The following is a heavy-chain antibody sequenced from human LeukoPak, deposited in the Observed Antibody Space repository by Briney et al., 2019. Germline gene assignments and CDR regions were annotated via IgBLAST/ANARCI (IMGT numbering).Heavy chain of an antibody. Sequence: ASVKVSCKASGYTCTGYYMHWVRQAPGQGLEWMGRISPNSGGTNYAQKFQGRVTMTRDTSISTAYMELSRLRSDDTAVYYCAREKYSSGWYYFDYWGQGTLVTVSS. CDR1: GYTCTGYY. V-gene: IGHV1-2*06. D-gene: IGHD6-19*01. J-gene: IGHJ4*02. CDR2: ISPNSGGT. CDR3: AREKYSSGWYYFDY.